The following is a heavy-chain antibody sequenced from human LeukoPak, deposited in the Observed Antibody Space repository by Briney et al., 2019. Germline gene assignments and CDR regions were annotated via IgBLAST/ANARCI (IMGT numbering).Heavy chain of an antibody. J-gene: IGHJ4*02. CDR3: ARGTYGSGSYGDH. D-gene: IGHD3-10*01. V-gene: IGHV1-46*01. CDR1: GYTFTSYY. Sequence: ASVKVSCKASGYTFTSYYMNWVRQAPGQGLEWMGIINPSGGATTYSQKFQGRVTMTRDTSTSTVYMELSSLRSEGTAVYYCARGTYGSGSYGDHWGQGTLVTVSS. CDR2: INPSGGAT.